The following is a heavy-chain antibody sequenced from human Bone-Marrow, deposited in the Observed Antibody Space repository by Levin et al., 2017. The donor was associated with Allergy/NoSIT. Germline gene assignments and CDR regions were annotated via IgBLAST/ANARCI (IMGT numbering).Heavy chain of an antibody. CDR1: GGSISSYY. V-gene: IGHV4-59*01. CDR2: IYYSGST. D-gene: IGHD3-3*01. J-gene: IGHJ5*02. CDR3: ARGGDFGSGDGGGGWFDP. Sequence: SETLSLTCTVSGGSISSYYWSWIRQPPGKGLEWIGYIYYSGSTNYNPSLKSRVTISVDTSKNQFSLKLSSVTAADTAVYYCARGGDFGSGDGGGGWFDPWGQGTLVTVSS.